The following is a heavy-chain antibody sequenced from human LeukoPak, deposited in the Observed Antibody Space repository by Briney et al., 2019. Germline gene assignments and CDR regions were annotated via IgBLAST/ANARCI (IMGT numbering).Heavy chain of an antibody. J-gene: IGHJ4*02. V-gene: IGHV1-2*02. CDR1: GDTFTGYY. D-gene: IGHD5-18*01. CDR3: ARDRVRGYSYGLFDY. CDR2: INPNSGGT. Sequence: ASVKVSCKASGDTFTGYYMHWVRRAPGQGLEWMGWINPNSGGTNYAQKFQGRVTMTRDTSISTAYMELSRLRSDDTAVYYCARDRVRGYSYGLFDYWGQGTLVTVSS.